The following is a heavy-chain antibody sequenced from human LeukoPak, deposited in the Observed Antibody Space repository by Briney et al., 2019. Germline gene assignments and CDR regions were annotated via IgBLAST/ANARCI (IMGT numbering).Heavy chain of an antibody. CDR3: AKGGSGNFAGPPDP. Sequence: GGSLRLSCSASGFTFSTYAMHWVRQAPGKGLEYVSTISHNGGSTYYADSVKGRFTISRDNSKNTLYLQMSSLRDEDTAVYYCAKGGSGNFAGPPDPWGQGTLVTVSS. V-gene: IGHV3-64D*06. CDR2: ISHNGGST. CDR1: GFTFSTYA. D-gene: IGHD1-26*01. J-gene: IGHJ5*02.